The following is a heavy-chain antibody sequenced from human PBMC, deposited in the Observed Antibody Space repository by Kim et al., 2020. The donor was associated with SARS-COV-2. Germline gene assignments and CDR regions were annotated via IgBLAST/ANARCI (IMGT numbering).Heavy chain of an antibody. V-gene: IGHV4-34*01. D-gene: IGHD3-10*01. CDR1: GGSFSGYY. CDR2: INHSGST. CDR3: ARAMVRGRAPYGMDV. Sequence: SETLSLTCAVYGGSFSGYYWSWIRQPPGKGLEWIGEINHSGSTNYNPSLKSRVTISVDTSKNQFSLKLSSVTAADTAVYYCARAMVRGRAPYGMDVWGQGTTVTVSS. J-gene: IGHJ6*02.